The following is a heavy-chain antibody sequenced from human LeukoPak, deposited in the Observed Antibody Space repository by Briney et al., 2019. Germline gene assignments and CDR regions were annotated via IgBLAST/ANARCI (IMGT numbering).Heavy chain of an antibody. J-gene: IGHJ4*02. V-gene: IGHV3-23*01. D-gene: IGHD2-15*01. CDR1: GFTFSNYA. CDR2: ISGSGGHT. Sequence: GGSLRLSCAASGFTFSNYAMNWVRQAPGKGLEWVSSISGSGGHTNYADSVKGRFTISRDSSKNTLYLQMNTLRAEDTALYYCAKDPGYCSGASCSTDYWGQGTLVTVSS. CDR3: AKDPGYCSGASCSTDY.